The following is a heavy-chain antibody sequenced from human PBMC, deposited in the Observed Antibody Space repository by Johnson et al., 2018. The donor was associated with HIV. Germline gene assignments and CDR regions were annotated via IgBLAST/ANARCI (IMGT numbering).Heavy chain of an antibody. Sequence: QVQLVESGGGLVQPGGSLRLSCAASGFTFSSYAMHWVRQAPGKGLEWVAVISYDGSNKYYADSVKGRFTISRDNSKNTLYLQMNSLRAEDTAVYYCAKDPGITMIAHAFDIWGQGTMVTVSS. D-gene: IGHD3-22*01. J-gene: IGHJ3*02. CDR1: GFTFSSYA. CDR2: ISYDGSNK. CDR3: AKDPGITMIAHAFDI. V-gene: IGHV3-30-3*01.